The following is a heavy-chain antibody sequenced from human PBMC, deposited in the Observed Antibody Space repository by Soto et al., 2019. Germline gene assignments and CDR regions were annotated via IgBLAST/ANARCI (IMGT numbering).Heavy chain of an antibody. CDR3: ARLGGIAAAGTSLRVYYYYGMDV. J-gene: IGHJ6*02. V-gene: IGHV3-64*01. CDR2: INSNGGIT. D-gene: IGHD6-13*01. CDR1: GFTFSNYA. Sequence: PGGSLRISCAASGFTFSNYAMHWVRQAPGKGLEYVSTINSNGGITYYANSVKGRFTISRDNSKNTLYLQMGSLRAEDMAVYYCARLGGIAAAGTSLRVYYYYGMDVWGQGTTVTVSS.